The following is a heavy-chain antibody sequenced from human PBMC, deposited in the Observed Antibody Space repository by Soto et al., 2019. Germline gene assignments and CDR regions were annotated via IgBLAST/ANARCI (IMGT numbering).Heavy chain of an antibody. V-gene: IGHV3-66*01. CDR2: VDSGGRT. CDR3: ATDPYSRIGGL. CDR1: GFTVSGYY. J-gene: IGHJ4*02. Sequence: ESGGGLVQPGGSLRLSFAASGFTVSGYYMSWVRQTPGQGLQWVAIVDSGGRTDYTDSVKGRFTISRDNSKNTVDLQMSSLRAEDTAVYYCATDPYSRIGGLGGQGILVTVSS. D-gene: IGHD6-13*01.